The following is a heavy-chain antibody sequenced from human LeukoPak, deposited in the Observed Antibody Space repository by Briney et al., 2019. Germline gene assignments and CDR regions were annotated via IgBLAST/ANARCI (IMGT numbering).Heavy chain of an antibody. D-gene: IGHD3-22*01. CDR2: INHSGST. J-gene: IGHJ6*03. Sequence: PSETLSLTCGVYGGSFSGYNWTWIRQAPGKGLEWIGEINHSGSTNYNPSLKSRVTISVDTSKNQFSLKLSSVTAADTALYYCARGRVTMIVVVNSYYYSMDVWGKGTTVPVSS. V-gene: IGHV4-34*01. CDR1: GGSFSGYN. CDR3: ARGRVTMIVVVNSYYYSMDV.